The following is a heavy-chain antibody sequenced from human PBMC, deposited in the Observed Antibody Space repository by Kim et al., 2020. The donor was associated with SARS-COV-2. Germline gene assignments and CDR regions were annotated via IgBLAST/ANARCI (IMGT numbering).Heavy chain of an antibody. CDR1: GFTFSSHA. V-gene: IGHV3-23*01. CDR2: ISANGAST. D-gene: IGHD6-13*01. J-gene: IGHJ4*02. CDR3: APGIAAAATDN. Sequence: GGSLRLSCGVSGFTFSSHAISWVRQAPGKGLEWVSAISANGASTYYADSVTGRSTISRDNSKNTLYLQMYSLRVDDTAIYYCAPGIAAAATDNWGQGTLV.